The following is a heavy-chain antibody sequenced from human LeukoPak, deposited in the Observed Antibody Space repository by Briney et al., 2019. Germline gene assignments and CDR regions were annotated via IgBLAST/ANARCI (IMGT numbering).Heavy chain of an antibody. CDR3: AKGGSSYYFDY. Sequence: GGSLRLSCAASGFTFDDYAIHWVRQAPGKGLEWVSGISWNSGSIGYADSVKGRFTISRDNSKNTLYLQMNSLRAEDTAVYYCAKGGSSYYFDYWGQGTLVTVSS. V-gene: IGHV3-9*01. J-gene: IGHJ4*02. D-gene: IGHD6-6*01. CDR1: GFTFDDYA. CDR2: ISWNSGSI.